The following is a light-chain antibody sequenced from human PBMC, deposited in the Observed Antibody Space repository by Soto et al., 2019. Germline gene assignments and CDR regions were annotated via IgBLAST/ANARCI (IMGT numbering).Light chain of an antibody. CDR3: QQTHSTPVT. V-gene: IGKV1-39*01. CDR2: AAS. J-gene: IGKJ5*01. Sequence: HMTQHPPSLSAYVGYRVNVTCRTSQNVYNYLNWYQQKTGKAPKLLIYAASSVQSGVPLRFSGSGYGTDFNLTISSLQTEDFATYYCQQTHSTPVTFGQGTRLEI. CDR1: QNVYNY.